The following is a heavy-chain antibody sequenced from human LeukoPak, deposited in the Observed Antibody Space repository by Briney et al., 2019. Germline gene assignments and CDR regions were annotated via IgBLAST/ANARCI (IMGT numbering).Heavy chain of an antibody. Sequence: SEKVSCKASGGTFSSYAISWVRQAPGQGLEWMGGIIPTLGTANYAQKFQGRVTITADESTSTAYMELSSLRSEDTAVYYCALGVPPGIAAAGPRGWGQGTLVTVSS. CDR2: IIPTLGTA. CDR1: GGTFSSYA. CDR3: ALGVPPGIAAAGPRG. J-gene: IGHJ4*02. V-gene: IGHV1-69*01. D-gene: IGHD6-13*01.